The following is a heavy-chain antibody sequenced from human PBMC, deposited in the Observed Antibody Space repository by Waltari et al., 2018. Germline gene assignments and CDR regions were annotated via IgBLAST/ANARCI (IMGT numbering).Heavy chain of an antibody. CDR2: IYHSGST. J-gene: IGHJ3*02. D-gene: IGHD3-10*01. Sequence: QVQLQESGPGLVKPSETLSLTCAVSGYSISSGYYWGWIRQPPGKGLEWIGSIYHSGSTYYNPSLKSRVTISVDTSKNQFSLKLSSVTAADTAVYYCARFEGGLWFGEYGRDIWGQGTMVTVSS. V-gene: IGHV4-38-2*01. CDR3: ARFEGGLWFGEYGRDI. CDR1: GYSISSGYY.